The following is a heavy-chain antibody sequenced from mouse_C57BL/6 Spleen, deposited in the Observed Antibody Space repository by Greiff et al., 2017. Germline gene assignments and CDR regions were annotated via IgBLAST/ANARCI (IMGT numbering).Heavy chain of an antibody. D-gene: IGHD1-1*01. J-gene: IGHJ4*01. CDR2: ISDGGSYT. CDR1: GFTFSSYA. Sequence: EVQLVESGGGLVKPGGSLKLSCAASGFTFSSYAMSWVRQTPEKRLAWVATISDGGSYTYYPDNVKGRFTISRDNAKNNLYLQMSHLKSEDTAMYYCARDYGSSLYAMDYWGQGTSVTVSS. V-gene: IGHV5-4*01. CDR3: ARDYGSSLYAMDY.